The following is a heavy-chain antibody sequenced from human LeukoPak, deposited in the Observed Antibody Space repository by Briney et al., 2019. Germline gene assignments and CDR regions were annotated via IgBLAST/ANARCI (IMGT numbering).Heavy chain of an antibody. CDR3: ARDRPYYYDSSGYSAQGDY. Sequence: GSLRLSCAASGLTFSSYSMNWVRQAPGKGLEWVSYISSSSSTIYYADSVKGRFTISRDNAKNSLYLQMNSLRAEDTAVYYCARDRPYYYDSSGYSAQGDYWGQGTLVTVSS. V-gene: IGHV3-48*04. J-gene: IGHJ4*02. D-gene: IGHD3-22*01. CDR1: GLTFSSYS. CDR2: ISSSSSTI.